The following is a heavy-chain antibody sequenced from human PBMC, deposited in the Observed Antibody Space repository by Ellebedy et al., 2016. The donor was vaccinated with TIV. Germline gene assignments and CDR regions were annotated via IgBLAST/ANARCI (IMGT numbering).Heavy chain of an antibody. CDR1: GGSISRLH. J-gene: IGHJ4*02. CDR3: ARGLPAWGVLYYFDY. V-gene: IGHV4-59*11. CDR2: IYYNGST. Sequence: MPSETLSLTCTVSGGSISRLHWSWIRQPPGKGLEWIGDIYYNGSTYYNPSLKSRVTISVDTSKNQFSLKLSSVVAAETAVYYCARGLPAWGVLYYFDYWGQGTLVTVSS. D-gene: IGHD3-16*01.